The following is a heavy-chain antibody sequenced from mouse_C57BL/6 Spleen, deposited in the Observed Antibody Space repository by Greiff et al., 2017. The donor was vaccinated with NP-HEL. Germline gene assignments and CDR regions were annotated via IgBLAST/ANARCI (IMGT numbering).Heavy chain of an antibody. Sequence: VQLQQPGAELVKPGASVKLSCKASGYTFTSYWMHWVKQRPGQGLAWIGMIHPNSGSTNYNEKFKSKATLTVDKSSSTAYMQLSSLTSEDSAVYYCARDGSSFYAMDYWGQGTSVTVSS. D-gene: IGHD1-1*01. J-gene: IGHJ4*01. CDR1: GYTFTSYW. V-gene: IGHV1-64*01. CDR3: ARDGSSFYAMDY. CDR2: IHPNSGST.